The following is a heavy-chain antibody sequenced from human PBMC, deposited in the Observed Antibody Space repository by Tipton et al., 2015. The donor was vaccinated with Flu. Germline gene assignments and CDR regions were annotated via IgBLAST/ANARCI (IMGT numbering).Heavy chain of an antibody. CDR1: GGSFSSYV. V-gene: IGHV1-69*12. CDR2: ITPIFGTT. J-gene: IGHJ4*02. Sequence: QVQLVQSGAEVKKPGSSVKVSCKASGGSFSSYVISWLRQAPGQGLEWMGGITPIFGTTDYAQKFQGRVTIIADESTSTAYMQLSSLTFEDAAVYYCARETGVVGAAWGYWGQGTLVTVSS. D-gene: IGHD1-26*01. CDR3: ARETGVVGAAWGY.